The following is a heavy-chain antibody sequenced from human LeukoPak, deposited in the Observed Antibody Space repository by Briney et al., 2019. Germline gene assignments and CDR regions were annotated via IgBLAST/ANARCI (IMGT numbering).Heavy chain of an antibody. CDR1: GFTFSTYA. CDR2: ISYDGGNK. D-gene: IGHD6-25*01. CDR3: AREGSSDYFQH. V-gene: IGHV3-30-3*01. J-gene: IGHJ1*01. Sequence: GRSLRLSCAAPGFTFSTYAMHWVRQAPGKGLEWVAVISYDGGNKYYADSVKGRFTISRDNSKNTLYLQMNSLRAEDTAVHYCAREGSSDYFQHWGQGTLVTVSS.